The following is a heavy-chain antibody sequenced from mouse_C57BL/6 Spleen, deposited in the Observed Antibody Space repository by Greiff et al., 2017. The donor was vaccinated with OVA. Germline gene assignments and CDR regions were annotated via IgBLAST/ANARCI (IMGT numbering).Heavy chain of an antibody. Sequence: QVQLKQSGAELVRPGASVTLSCKASGYTFTDYYINWVKQRPGQGLEWIARIYPGSGNTYYNEKFKGKATLTAEKSSSTAYMQLSSLTSEDSAVYFCARGVLGYFDVWGTGTTVTVSS. V-gene: IGHV1-76*01. CDR3: ARGVLGYFDV. D-gene: IGHD1-1*01. J-gene: IGHJ1*03. CDR2: IYPGSGNT. CDR1: GYTFTDYY.